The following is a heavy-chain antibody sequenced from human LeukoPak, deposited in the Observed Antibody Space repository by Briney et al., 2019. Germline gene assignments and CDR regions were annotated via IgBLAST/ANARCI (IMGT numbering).Heavy chain of an antibody. CDR3: ARVFVVVPAAIPSGAFDI. D-gene: IGHD2-2*01. CDR2: ISAYNGNT. Sequence: GASVKVSCKASGYTFTSYGVSWVRQAPGQGLEWMGWISAYNGNTDYAQELQGRVTMTTDTSTSTAYMELRSLRSDDTAVYYCARVFVVVPAAIPSGAFDIWGQGTMVTVSS. J-gene: IGHJ3*02. CDR1: GYTFTSYG. V-gene: IGHV1-18*01.